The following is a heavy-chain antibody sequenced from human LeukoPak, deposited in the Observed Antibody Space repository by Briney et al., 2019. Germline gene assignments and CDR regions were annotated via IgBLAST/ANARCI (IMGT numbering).Heavy chain of an antibody. D-gene: IGHD3-22*01. V-gene: IGHV3-53*01. CDR2: IYSGGST. CDR3: ANSSGGFYYDSSGYLQY. CDR1: GFTVSSNY. Sequence: GGSLRLSCAASGFTVSSNYMSWVRQAPGKGLEWVSVIYSGGSTYYADSVKGRFTISRDNSKNTLYLQMNSLRAEDTAVYYCANSSGGFYYDSSGYLQYWGQGTLVTVSS. J-gene: IGHJ4*02.